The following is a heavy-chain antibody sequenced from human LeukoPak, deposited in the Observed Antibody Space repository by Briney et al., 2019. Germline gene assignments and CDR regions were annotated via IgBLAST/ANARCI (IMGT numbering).Heavy chain of an antibody. V-gene: IGHV3-23*01. D-gene: IGHD6-13*01. CDR2: VSSSGETT. J-gene: IGHJ4*02. Sequence: GGSLRLSCAASGFTFSSYEMNWVRQAPGKGLEWVSSVSSSGETTYYADSVKGRFTISRDNSKSTLYLQMNSLRAEDTAVYYCAKDSRGKAAAGTRPLDYWGQGTLVTVSS. CDR1: GFTFSSYE. CDR3: AKDSRGKAAAGTRPLDY.